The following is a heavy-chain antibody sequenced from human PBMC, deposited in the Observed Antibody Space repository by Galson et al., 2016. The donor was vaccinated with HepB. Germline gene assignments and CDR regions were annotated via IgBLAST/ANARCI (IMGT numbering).Heavy chain of an antibody. V-gene: IGHV3-33*01. CDR3: ARGYGDSALYYYYGMDV. D-gene: IGHD4-17*01. CDR1: EFTFSRYA. CDR2: IWYDGSEK. J-gene: IGHJ6*02. Sequence: SLRLSCAASEFTFSRYAMHWVRQAPGKGLEWVAVIWYDGSEKYYVDSVRGRFTISRDNSKNTLYLQMKSLRPEDTAVYYCARGYGDSALYYYYGMDVWGQGTTVTVSS.